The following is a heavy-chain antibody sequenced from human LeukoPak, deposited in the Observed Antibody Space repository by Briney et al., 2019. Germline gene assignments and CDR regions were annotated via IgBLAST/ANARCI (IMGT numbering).Heavy chain of an antibody. CDR1: GYTFTVYY. J-gene: IGHJ4*02. D-gene: IGHD5-24*01. V-gene: IGHV1-2*02. CDR3: ARDTEMATINDY. CDR2: LNPNSGGT. Sequence: ASVKVSCKASGYTFTVYYMHCVRQAPGQGLEWMGWLNPNSGGTNYAQKFQGRVTMTRDTSISTAYMELSRLRSDDTAVYYCARDTEMATINDYWGQGTLVTVSS.